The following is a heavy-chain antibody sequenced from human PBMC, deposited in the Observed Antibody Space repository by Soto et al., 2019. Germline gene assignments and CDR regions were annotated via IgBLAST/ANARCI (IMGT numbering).Heavy chain of an antibody. D-gene: IGHD6-13*01. CDR2: ISYDGSNK. V-gene: IGHV3-30*18. CDR1: GFTFSSYG. Sequence: QVQLVESGGGVVQPGRSLRLSCAASGFTFSSYGMHWVRQAPGKGLEWVAVISYDGSNKYYADSVKGRFTISRDNSKNTLYLQMNSLGAEDTAVYYCAKDRDGGDSSSWYHYDGMDVWGQGTTVTVSS. J-gene: IGHJ6*02. CDR3: AKDRDGGDSSSWYHYDGMDV.